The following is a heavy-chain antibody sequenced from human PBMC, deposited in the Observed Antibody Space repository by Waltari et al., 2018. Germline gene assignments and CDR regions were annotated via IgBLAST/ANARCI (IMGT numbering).Heavy chain of an antibody. CDR2: IWYDGSNK. Sequence: QVQLVESGGGVVQPGRSLRLSCAASGFTFSSDGMHWVGQAPGKGLEWVAVIWYDGSNKYYADSVKGRFTISRDNSKNTLYLQMNSLRAEDTAVYYCARVGGGSFYYFDYWGQGTLVTVSS. J-gene: IGHJ4*02. CDR3: ARVGGGSFYYFDY. D-gene: IGHD1-26*01. V-gene: IGHV3-33*01. CDR1: GFTFSSDG.